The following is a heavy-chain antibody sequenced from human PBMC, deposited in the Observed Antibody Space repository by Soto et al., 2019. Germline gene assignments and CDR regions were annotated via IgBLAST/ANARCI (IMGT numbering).Heavy chain of an antibody. D-gene: IGHD3-16*02. CDR3: AKGLSLGVEDYIWGSYRYDDAFDI. CDR2: ISYDGSNK. CDR1: GFTFSSYG. J-gene: IGHJ3*02. Sequence: QVQLVESGGGVVQPGRSLRLSCAASGFTFSSYGMHWVRQAPGKGLEWVAVISYDGSNKYYADSVKGRFTISRDNSKNTLYLKMNSLRAEDTAVYYCAKGLSLGVEDYIWGSYRYDDAFDIWGQGTMVTVSS. V-gene: IGHV3-30*18.